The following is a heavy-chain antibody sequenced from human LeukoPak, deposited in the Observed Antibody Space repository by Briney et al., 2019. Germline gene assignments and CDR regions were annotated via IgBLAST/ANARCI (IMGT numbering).Heavy chain of an antibody. Sequence: SETLSPTSAVYGGSSSVNYKTWIAHPPGTGLRWIGYIYYSGSTYYNPSLKSRVTISVDTSKNQFSLKLSSVTAADTAVYYCARGGEWLLPYFDYWGQGTLVTVSS. CDR1: GGSSSVNY. CDR3: ARGGEWLLPYFDY. CDR2: IYYSGST. D-gene: IGHD3-3*01. J-gene: IGHJ4*02. V-gene: IGHV4-31*11.